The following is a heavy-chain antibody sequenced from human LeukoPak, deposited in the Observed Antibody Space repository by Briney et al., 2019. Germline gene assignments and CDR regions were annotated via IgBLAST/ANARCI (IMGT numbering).Heavy chain of an antibody. CDR2: INPNSGGT. V-gene: IGHV1-2*06. D-gene: IGHD3-22*01. CDR3: ARADANYYYDSSGLVD. Sequence: ASVKVSCKASGYAFTNYGITWVRQAPGQGLEWMGRINPNSGGTNYAQKFQGRVTMTRDTSISTAYMELSRLRSDDTAVYYCARADANYYYDSSGLVDWGQGTLVTVSS. J-gene: IGHJ4*02. CDR1: GYAFTNYG.